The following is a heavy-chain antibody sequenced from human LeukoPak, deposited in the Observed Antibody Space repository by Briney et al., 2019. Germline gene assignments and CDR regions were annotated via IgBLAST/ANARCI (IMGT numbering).Heavy chain of an antibody. CDR2: ITSSSSNK. CDR3: ARDPPSRGTRCFDY. J-gene: IGHJ4*02. V-gene: IGHV3-21*01. D-gene: IGHD3-16*01. Sequence: GGSLRLSCAASGFTFSSYSMNWVRQAPGEGPEWVSSITSSSSNKDYVDSVRGRFTVSRDNAKNSLYLQMDSLRVEDTAVYYCARDPPSRGTRCFDYWGQGILVTVSS. CDR1: GFTFSSYS.